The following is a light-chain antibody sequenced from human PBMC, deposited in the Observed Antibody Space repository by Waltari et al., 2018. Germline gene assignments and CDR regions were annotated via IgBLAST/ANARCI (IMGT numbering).Light chain of an antibody. CDR2: EVS. V-gene: IGLV2-23*02. CDR3: CSYAGSDTFVV. CDR1: SSDVGSYNL. J-gene: IGLJ2*01. Sequence: QSALTQPASVSGSPGQSITISCTGTSSDVGSYNLVSWYQQHPDKAPKLMLYEVSNRPAGVSGRFSGSKSGNTASLTISGLQAEDEADYYCCSYAGSDTFVVLGGGTKLTVL.